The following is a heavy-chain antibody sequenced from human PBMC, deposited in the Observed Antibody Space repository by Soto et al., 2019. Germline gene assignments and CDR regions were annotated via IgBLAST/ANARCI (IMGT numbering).Heavy chain of an antibody. Sequence: ASVKVSCKASGYSFTAHYRHWVRQVSGKRLEYLGWLKTDNGGTYYAPKFLGRVTFTRDTSTNTACMEVSGLHSVDTAVYFCARDFCPLGSGSPCPIYGLDFWGQGTTVTVSS. CDR1: GYSFTAHY. J-gene: IGHJ6*02. D-gene: IGHD3-10*01. CDR3: ARDFCPLGSGSPCPIYGLDF. CDR2: LKTDNGGT. V-gene: IGHV1-2*02.